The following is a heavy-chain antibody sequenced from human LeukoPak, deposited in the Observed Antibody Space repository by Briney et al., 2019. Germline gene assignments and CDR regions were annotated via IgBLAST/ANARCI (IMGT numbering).Heavy chain of an antibody. CDR3: ARAGTITMVRGVIMLLGGLFDY. Sequence: GGSLRLSCAASGFTFSSYEMNWVRQAPGKGLEWVSYISSSGSTIYYADSVKGRFTISRDNAKNSLYLQVNSLRAEDTAVYYCARAGTITMVRGVIMLLGGLFDYWGQGTLVTVSS. CDR1: GFTFSSYE. CDR2: ISSSGSTI. D-gene: IGHD3-10*01. J-gene: IGHJ4*02. V-gene: IGHV3-48*03.